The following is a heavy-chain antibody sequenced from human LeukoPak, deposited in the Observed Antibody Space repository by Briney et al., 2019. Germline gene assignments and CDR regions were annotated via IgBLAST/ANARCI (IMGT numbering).Heavy chain of an antibody. J-gene: IGHJ5*02. CDR3: ARGNIVVVVADKRYWFDP. V-gene: IGHV4-34*01. CDR2: INHSGST. Sequence: SETLSLTCAVYGGSFSGYYWSWIRQPPGKGLEWIGEINHSGSTNYNPSLKSRVTISVHTSKNQFSLKLSSVTAADTAVYYCARGNIVVVVADKRYWFDPWGQGTLVTVSS. D-gene: IGHD2-15*01. CDR1: GGSFSGYY.